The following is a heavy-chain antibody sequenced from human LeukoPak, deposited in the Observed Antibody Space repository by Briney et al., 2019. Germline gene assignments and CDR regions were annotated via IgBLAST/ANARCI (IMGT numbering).Heavy chain of an antibody. CDR2: IYYSGST. D-gene: IGHD2-15*01. Sequence: SETLSLTCTVSGGSISSSSYYWGWIRQPPGKGLEWIGSIYYSGSTYYNPSLKSRVTISVDTSKNQFSLKLSSVTAADTAVYYCARGARYCSGGSCNYNWFDPWGQGTLVTVSS. V-gene: IGHV4-39*07. CDR1: GGSISSSSYY. CDR3: ARGARYCSGGSCNYNWFDP. J-gene: IGHJ5*02.